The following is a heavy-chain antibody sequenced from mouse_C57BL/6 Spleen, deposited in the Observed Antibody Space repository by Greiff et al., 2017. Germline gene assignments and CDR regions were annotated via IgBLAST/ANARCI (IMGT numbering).Heavy chain of an antibody. V-gene: IGHV1-80*01. CDR1: GYAFSSYW. Sequence: VQLQQSGAELVKPGASVKISCKASGYAFSSYWLHWVKQRPGKGLEWIGQIYPGDGDTNYDGKFKGKATLTADKSSSTAYMQLRSLTSEDSAVYFCARTGTEAMDYWGQGTSVTVSS. D-gene: IGHD4-1*01. CDR2: IYPGDGDT. J-gene: IGHJ4*01. CDR3: ARTGTEAMDY.